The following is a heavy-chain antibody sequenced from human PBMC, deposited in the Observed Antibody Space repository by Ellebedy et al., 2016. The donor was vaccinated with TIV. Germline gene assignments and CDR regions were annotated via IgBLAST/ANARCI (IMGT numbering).Heavy chain of an antibody. V-gene: IGHV3-33*01. Sequence: GESLKISCAASGFTFSSYGMHWVRQAPGKGLEWVAVIWYDGSNKYYADSVKGRFTLSRDNSKNTLYLQMNSLRAEETAVYYCARDWRIYCGGDCYSGAFDIWGQGTMVTVSS. CDR2: IWYDGSNK. J-gene: IGHJ3*02. CDR3: ARDWRIYCGGDCYSGAFDI. CDR1: GFTFSSYG. D-gene: IGHD2-21*02.